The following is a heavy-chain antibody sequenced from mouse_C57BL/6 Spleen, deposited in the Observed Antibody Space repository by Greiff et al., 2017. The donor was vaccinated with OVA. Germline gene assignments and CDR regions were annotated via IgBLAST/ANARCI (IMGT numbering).Heavy chain of an antibody. V-gene: IGHV1-50*01. CDR2: IDPSDSYT. D-gene: IGHD1-1*01. Sequence: QVQLQQPGAELVKPGASVKLSCKASGYTFTSYWMQWVKQRPGQGLEWIGEIDPSDSYTNYNQKFKGKATLTVDTTSSTAYMQLSSLTSEDSAVYYCASGDYCSSYGSMDYWGQGTSVTVSS. CDR1: GYTFTSYW. CDR3: ASGDYCSSYGSMDY. J-gene: IGHJ4*01.